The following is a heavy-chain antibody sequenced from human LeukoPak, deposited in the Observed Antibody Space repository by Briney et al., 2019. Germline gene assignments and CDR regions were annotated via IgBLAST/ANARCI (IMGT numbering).Heavy chain of an antibody. J-gene: IGHJ6*02. CDR3: ARDPLYSSRWYALHNYYFHGMDV. CDR2: IYTTGST. D-gene: IGHD6-19*01. V-gene: IGHV4-4*07. Sequence: SETLSLTCTVSGGSISSYYWSWIRQPVAKGLEWIGRIYTTGSTNYNPSLKSRVTMSVDTSKNQLSLKLRSVTAADAAVYYCARDPLYSSRWYALHNYYFHGMDVWGQGHTVTVSS. CDR1: GGSISSYY.